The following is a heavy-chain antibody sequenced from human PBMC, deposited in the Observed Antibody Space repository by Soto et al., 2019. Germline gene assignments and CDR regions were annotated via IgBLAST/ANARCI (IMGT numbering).Heavy chain of an antibody. V-gene: IGHV3-66*01. CDR3: AXDTFGGAYXXWH. D-gene: IGHD3-3*01. CDR2: ISRGGSA. CDR1: GFTVSSDY. J-gene: IGHJ4*02. Sequence: EVQXVESGGGLVQSGGSLRLSCAASGFTVSSDYMTWVRQAPGKGLEWVSVISRGGSAYYAASVKGRFXXXRXNSXXXXXXXXXXXXXXXXXVYXCAXDTFGGAYXXWHGGQGTLVTVSS.